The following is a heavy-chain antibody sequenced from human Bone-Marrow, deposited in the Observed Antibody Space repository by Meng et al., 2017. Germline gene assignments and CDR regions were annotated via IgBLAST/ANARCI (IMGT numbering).Heavy chain of an antibody. V-gene: IGHV3-23*01. Sequence: EVQLLESGGGLVQPGGSLRLSCVGSGYIFSHYTMIWVRQAPGKGPEWVSTINENGANTHYPDSLKGRFTISRDNSKNTVYLQMNSLGVEDTAVYYCANWITGHFDHCGLGTLVTVSS. D-gene: IGHD2-8*02. CDR1: GYIFSHYT. J-gene: IGHJ4*02. CDR2: INENGANT. CDR3: ANWITGHFDH.